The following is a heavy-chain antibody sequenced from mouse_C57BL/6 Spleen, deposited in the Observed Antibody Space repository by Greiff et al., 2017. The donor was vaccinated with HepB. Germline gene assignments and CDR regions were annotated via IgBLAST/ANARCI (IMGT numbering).Heavy chain of an antibody. J-gene: IGHJ4*01. V-gene: IGHV1-26*01. D-gene: IGHD2-4*01. CDR1: GYTFTDYY. CDR3: ARLIYYDFYYYAMDY. Sequence: VQLQQSGPELVKPGASVKISCKASGYTFTDYYMNWVKQSHGKSLEWIGDINPNNGGTSYNQKFKGKATLTVDKSSSTAYMELRSLTSEDSAVYYCARLIYYDFYYYAMDYWGQGTSVTVSS. CDR2: INPNNGGT.